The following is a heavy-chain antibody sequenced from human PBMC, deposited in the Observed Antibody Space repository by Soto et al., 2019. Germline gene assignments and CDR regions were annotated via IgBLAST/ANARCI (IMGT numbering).Heavy chain of an antibody. CDR1: GYSFTSHW. V-gene: IGHV5-51*01. CDR3: ARLAQTLVTNMDV. Sequence: GESLKISCKGSGYSFTSHWIGWVRQMPGKGLEWMGIIYPGDSDTRYSPSFQGQVTISADKSISTAYLQWSSLKASDTAMYYCARLAQTLVTNMDVWGQGTTVTVSS. CDR2: IYPGDSDT. J-gene: IGHJ6*02. D-gene: IGHD3-9*01.